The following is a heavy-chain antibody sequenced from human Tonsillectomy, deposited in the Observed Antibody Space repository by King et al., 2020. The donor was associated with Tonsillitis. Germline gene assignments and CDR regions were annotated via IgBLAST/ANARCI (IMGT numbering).Heavy chain of an antibody. J-gene: IGHJ4*02. CDR1: GGSISSSSYY. CDR3: ARVPDY. Sequence: HLQLQESGPELVKPSETLSLTCTVSGGSISSSSYYWAWIRQPPGKGLEWIGSIYYSGSTYYNLSLKSRVTISVDTSNNQFSLKLTSVTAADTAVYYCARVPDYWGQGTLVTVSS. V-gene: IGHV4-39*07. CDR2: IYYSGST.